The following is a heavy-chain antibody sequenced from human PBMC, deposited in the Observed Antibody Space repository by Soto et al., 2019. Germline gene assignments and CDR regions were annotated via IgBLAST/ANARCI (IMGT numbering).Heavy chain of an antibody. CDR2: ISAYNGNT. J-gene: IGHJ4*02. Sequence: GASVKVSCKASGYTFTSYGISWVRQAPGQGLEWMGWISAYNGNTNYAQKLQGRVTMTTDTSTSTAYMELRSLRSDDTAVHYCARVPAYCGGDCHFDYWGQGTLVTVSS. V-gene: IGHV1-18*01. CDR1: GYTFTSYG. CDR3: ARVPAYCGGDCHFDY. D-gene: IGHD2-21*01.